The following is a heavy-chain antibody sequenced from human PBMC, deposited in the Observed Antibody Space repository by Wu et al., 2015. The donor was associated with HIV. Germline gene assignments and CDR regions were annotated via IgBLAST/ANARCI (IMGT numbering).Heavy chain of an antibody. CDR2: MNPNSGNT. Sequence: QVQLVQSGAEVKKPGASVKVSCKASGYTFTSYDINWVRQATGQGLEWMGWMNPNSGNTGYAQKFQGRVTITRNTSISTAYMELSSLRSEDTAVYYCARGRVPYCSGGSCYPRYYYYYMDVWGKGTTVTVSS. CDR1: GYTFTSYD. V-gene: IGHV1-8*03. D-gene: IGHD2-15*01. J-gene: IGHJ6*03. CDR3: ARGRVPYCSGGSCYPRYYYYYMDV.